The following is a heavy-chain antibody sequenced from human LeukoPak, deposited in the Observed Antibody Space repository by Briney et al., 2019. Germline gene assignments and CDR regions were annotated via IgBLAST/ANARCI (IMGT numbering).Heavy chain of an antibody. CDR1: GFTFSSYG. CDR3: AKEGCSSTSCYLYYYMDV. J-gene: IGHJ6*03. CDR2: ISGSGGGT. Sequence: GGSLRLSCAASGFTFSSYGMSWVRQAPGKGLEWVSAISGSGGGTYYADPVKGRFTISRDYSKNTLYLQMNSLRAEDTAVYYCAKEGCSSTSCYLYYYMDVWGKGTTVTISS. D-gene: IGHD2-2*01. V-gene: IGHV3-23*01.